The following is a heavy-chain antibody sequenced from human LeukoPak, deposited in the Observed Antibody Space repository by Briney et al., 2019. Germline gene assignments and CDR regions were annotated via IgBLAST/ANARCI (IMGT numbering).Heavy chain of an antibody. Sequence: GRSLRLSCAASGFTLSDYYMHWVRQAPGKGLFWVSHINGDGSTTGYADSVKGRFTISRDNAKNTLYLQLNSLRADDTAVYYCARGKYNYACDGWGQGTLVTVSS. J-gene: IGHJ4*02. CDR2: INGDGSTT. CDR1: GFTLSDYY. V-gene: IGHV3-74*01. D-gene: IGHD5-18*01. CDR3: ARGKYNYACDG.